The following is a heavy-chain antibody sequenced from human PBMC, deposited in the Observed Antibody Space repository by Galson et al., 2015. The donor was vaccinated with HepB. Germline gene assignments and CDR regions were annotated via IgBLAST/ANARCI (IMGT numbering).Heavy chain of an antibody. CDR3: AKSPSVGGYFYGMDV. D-gene: IGHD1-26*01. CDR1: GYSITNYW. V-gene: IGHV5-51*01. J-gene: IGHJ6*02. CDR2: IYPGASDT. Sequence: QSGAEVTKPGESLKISCKGSGYSITNYWIGWVRQMPGKGLEWLGIIYPGASDTRYSPSFQGQVSITAAKSISTAYLQWSSLKASDTAVYYCAKSPSVGGYFYGMDVWGQGTTVTVSS.